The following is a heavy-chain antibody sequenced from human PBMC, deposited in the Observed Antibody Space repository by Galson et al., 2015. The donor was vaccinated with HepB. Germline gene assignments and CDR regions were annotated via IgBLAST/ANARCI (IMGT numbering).Heavy chain of an antibody. J-gene: IGHJ4*02. D-gene: IGHD6-19*01. CDR3: ARDQTSSSGWYSYFDY. CDR2: IYYSGST. Sequence: QVQLQESGPGLVKPSETLSLTCTVSGGSISSYYWSWIRQPPGKGLEWIGYIYYSGSTNYNPSLKSRVTISVDTSKNQFSLKLSSVTAADTAVYYCARDQTSSSGWYSYFDYWGQGTLVTVSS. CDR1: GGSISSYY. V-gene: IGHV4-59*01.